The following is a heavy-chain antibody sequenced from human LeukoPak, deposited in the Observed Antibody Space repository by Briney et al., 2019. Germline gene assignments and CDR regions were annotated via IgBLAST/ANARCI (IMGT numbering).Heavy chain of an antibody. CDR1: GGSFTSYA. V-gene: IGHV1-69*05. CDR3: ARLRAAAGPELYYYYYYMDV. Sequence: ASVKVSCKASGGSFTSYAISWVRQAPGQGLEWMGGIIPIFDTPHYAQEFQGRVTITTDESTSTAYMELGGLRSDDTAVYYCARLRAAAGPELYYYYYYMDVWGKGTTVTVSS. D-gene: IGHD6-13*01. CDR2: IIPIFDTP. J-gene: IGHJ6*03.